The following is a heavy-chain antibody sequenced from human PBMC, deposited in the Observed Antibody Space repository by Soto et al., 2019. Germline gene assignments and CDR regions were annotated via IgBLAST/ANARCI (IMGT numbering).Heavy chain of an antibody. V-gene: IGHV4-39*07. D-gene: IGHD2-15*01. CDR2: IYYSGST. CDR3: ARAPPGYCSGGSCSHYYYGMDV. CDR1: GGSISSSSYY. Sequence: KPSETLSLTCTVSGGSISSSSYYWGWIRQPPGKGLEWIGSIYYSGSTYYNPSLKSRVTISVDTSKNQFSLKLSSVTAADTAVYYCARAPPGYCSGGSCSHYYYGMDVWGQGTTVTVSS. J-gene: IGHJ6*02.